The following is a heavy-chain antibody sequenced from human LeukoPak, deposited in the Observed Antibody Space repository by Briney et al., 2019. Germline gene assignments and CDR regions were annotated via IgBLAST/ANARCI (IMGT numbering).Heavy chain of an antibody. CDR1: GFSLSTSGVG. CDR3: AQSRITGTTFDY. J-gene: IGHJ4*02. CDR2: IYWNDDK. V-gene: IGHV2-5*01. D-gene: IGHD1-7*01. Sequence: SGPTLVKPTQTLTLTCTFSGFSLSTSGVGVGWIRQPPGKALEWLALIYWNDDKRYSPSLKSRLTITKDTSKNQVVLTMTNMDPVDTATYYCAQSRITGTTFDYWGQGTLVTVSS.